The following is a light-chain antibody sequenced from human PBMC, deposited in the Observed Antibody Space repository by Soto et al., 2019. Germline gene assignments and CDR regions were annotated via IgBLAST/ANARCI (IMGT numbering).Light chain of an antibody. V-gene: IGKV3-11*01. CDR2: DAS. J-gene: IGKJ2*03. CDR1: QSVSSS. CDR3: QQRNSWPRS. Sequence: EIVLTQSPATLSLSPGERATLSCRASQSVSSSLAWYQHRPGQAPRLLIYDASNRPSGIPARFSDRGSGTDFSLTIVSLEPEDFADSYYQQRNSWPRSFGQATKLDIK.